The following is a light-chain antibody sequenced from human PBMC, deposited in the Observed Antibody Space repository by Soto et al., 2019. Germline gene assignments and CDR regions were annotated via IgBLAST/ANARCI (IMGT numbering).Light chain of an antibody. J-gene: IGKJ3*01. CDR1: QSVSSY. CDR3: QQRSNWPRFA. V-gene: IGKV3-11*01. CDR2: DAS. Sequence: EIVLTQSPATLSLSPGERATLSCRASQSVSSYLAWYQQKPGQAPRLLIYDASNRATGIPARFSGSGSGTAFTLTISSLEPEDFAVYYCQQRSNWPRFAFGPGTKVDIK.